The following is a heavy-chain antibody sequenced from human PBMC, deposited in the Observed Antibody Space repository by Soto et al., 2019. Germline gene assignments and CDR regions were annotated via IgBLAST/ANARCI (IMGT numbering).Heavy chain of an antibody. V-gene: IGHV3-23*01. CDR3: AKDLADQQLVPCCWFDP. J-gene: IGHJ5*02. CDR1: GFTFSSYA. Sequence: GGSLRLSCAASGFTFSSYAMSWVRQAPGKGLEWVSAISGSGGSTYYADSMKGRFTISRDNSKNTLYLQMNSLRAEDTAVYYCAKDLADQQLVPCCWFDPWGQGTLVTVSS. D-gene: IGHD6-13*01. CDR2: ISGSGGST.